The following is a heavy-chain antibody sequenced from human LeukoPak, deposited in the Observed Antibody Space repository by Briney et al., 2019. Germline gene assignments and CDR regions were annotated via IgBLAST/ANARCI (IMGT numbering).Heavy chain of an antibody. CDR1: GGSISSYYW. V-gene: IGHV2-70*11. D-gene: IGHD6-13*01. CDR3: ARIRGSSWGPVDY. J-gene: IGHJ4*02. CDR2: IDWDDDK. Sequence: TLSLTCTVSGGSISSYYWSWIRQPPGKALEWLARIDWDDDKYYSTSLKTRLTISKDTSKNQVVLTMTNMDPVDTATYYCARIRGSSWGPVDYWGQGTLVTVSS.